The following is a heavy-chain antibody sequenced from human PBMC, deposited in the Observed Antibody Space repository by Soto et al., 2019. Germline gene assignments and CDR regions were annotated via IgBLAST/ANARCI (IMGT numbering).Heavy chain of an antibody. D-gene: IGHD3-10*01. V-gene: IGHV1-69*02. J-gene: IGHJ3*02. CDR1: GGTFSSYT. Sequence: ASVKVSCKASGGTFSSYTISWVRQAPGQGLEWMGRIIPILGIANYAQKFQGRVTITADKSTSTAYMELSSLRSEDTAVYYCARGEGSYGSGSYRAFDIWGQGTMVTVSS. CDR2: IIPILGIA. CDR3: ARGEGSYGSGSYRAFDI.